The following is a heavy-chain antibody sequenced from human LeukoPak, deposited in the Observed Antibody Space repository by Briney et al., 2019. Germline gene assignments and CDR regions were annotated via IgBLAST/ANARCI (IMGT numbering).Heavy chain of an antibody. CDR2: IIPIFGTA. J-gene: IGHJ4*02. V-gene: IGHV1-69*13. D-gene: IGHD1-26*01. CDR3: ARGRGGATTVDY. CDR1: GYSFTTYG. Sequence: SVKVSCKASGYSFTTYGISWVRQAPGQGLEWMGGIIPIFGTANYAQKFQGRVTITADESTSTAYMELSSLRSEDTAVYYCARGRGGATTVDYWGQGTLVTVSS.